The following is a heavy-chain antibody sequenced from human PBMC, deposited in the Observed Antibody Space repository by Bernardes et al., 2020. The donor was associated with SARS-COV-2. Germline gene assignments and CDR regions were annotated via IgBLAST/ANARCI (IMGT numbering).Heavy chain of an antibody. CDR1: GGSISSHY. J-gene: IGHJ4*02. Sequence: SETLSLTCTVSGGSISSHYWTWIRQPPGTGLEWIGYIYYSGSTNYNPSLKSRVTISVDTSKNQFSLKLSAVTAVDTAVYYCARAYYYDSSGYFGGFDYWGQGTLVTVSS. D-gene: IGHD3-22*01. CDR2: IYYSGST. V-gene: IGHV4-59*11. CDR3: ARAYYYDSSGYFGGFDY.